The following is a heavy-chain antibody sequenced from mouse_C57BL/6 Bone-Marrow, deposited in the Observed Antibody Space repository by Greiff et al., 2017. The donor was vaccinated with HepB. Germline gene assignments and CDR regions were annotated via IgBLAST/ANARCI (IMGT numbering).Heavy chain of an antibody. CDR2: IHPNSGST. D-gene: IGHD1-1*01. V-gene: IGHV1-64*01. Sequence: VQLQQPGAELVKPGASVKLSCKASGYTFTSYWMHWVKQRPGQGLEWIGMIHPNSGSTNYNEKFKSKATLTVDKSSSTAYMQLSSLTSEDSAVYYCARSRAPYGSSPYAMDYWGQGTSVTVSS. J-gene: IGHJ4*01. CDR1: GYTFTSYW. CDR3: ARSRAPYGSSPYAMDY.